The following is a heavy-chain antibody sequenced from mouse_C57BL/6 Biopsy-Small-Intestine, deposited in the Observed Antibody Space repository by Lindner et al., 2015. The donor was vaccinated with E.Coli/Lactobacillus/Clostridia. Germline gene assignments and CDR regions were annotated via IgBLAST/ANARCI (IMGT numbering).Heavy chain of an antibody. Sequence: VQLQESGPELVKPGASVKISCKASGYAFSSSWMNWVKQRPGKGLEWIGRIYPGDGDINYNGKFKGKATLTADKSSSTAYMQLSSLTSEDSAVYFCARGSNWYFDVWGTGATVTVSS. CDR2: IYPGDGDI. CDR1: GYAFSSSW. V-gene: IGHV1-82*01. J-gene: IGHJ1*03. CDR3: ARGSNWYFDV.